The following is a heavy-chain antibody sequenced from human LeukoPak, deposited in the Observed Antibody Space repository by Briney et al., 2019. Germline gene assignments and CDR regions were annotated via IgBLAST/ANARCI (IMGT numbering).Heavy chain of an antibody. J-gene: IGHJ4*02. Sequence: SETLSLTCTVSVGSISSYYGSWIRQPLGEGLGWIGYIYYSGKTIYNTSLKSRVTISIDTSKNQFSLKLSSVTAADTAVYYCARRRYNYDYWGQGTLVTVSS. CDR3: ARRRYNYDY. V-gene: IGHV4-59*01. D-gene: IGHD5-18*01. CDR2: IYYSGKT. CDR1: VGSISSYY.